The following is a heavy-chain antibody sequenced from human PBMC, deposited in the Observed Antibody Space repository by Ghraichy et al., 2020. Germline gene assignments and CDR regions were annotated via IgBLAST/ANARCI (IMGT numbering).Heavy chain of an antibody. D-gene: IGHD2-2*02. Sequence: GGSLRLSCAGAGFTVNNNYMTWIRQAPGKGLEWVSLIYKNGTTYNADSVKGRFAISRDNSKNTLYLQMNSLRAEDTALYYCARDGYSPGWYVTWGQGTPVTVSS. CDR1: GFTVNNNY. J-gene: IGHJ5*02. V-gene: IGHV3-66*03. CDR3: ARDGYSPGWYVT. CDR2: IYKNGTT.